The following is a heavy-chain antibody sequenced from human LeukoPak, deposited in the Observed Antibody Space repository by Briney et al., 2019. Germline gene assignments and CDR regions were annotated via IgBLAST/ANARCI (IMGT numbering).Heavy chain of an antibody. CDR2: INPGDSDT. D-gene: IGHD6-19*01. J-gene: IGHJ4*02. CDR3: ARRIGSGWYDY. CDR1: GYSFTSYW. V-gene: IGHV5-51*01. Sequence: GESLKISCKGSGYSFTSYWIGWVRQLPGKGLEWLGIINPGDSDTRYSPSFQGQVTISADKSISTANLQWSSLKASDTAMYYCARRIGSGWYDYWGQGTLVTVSS.